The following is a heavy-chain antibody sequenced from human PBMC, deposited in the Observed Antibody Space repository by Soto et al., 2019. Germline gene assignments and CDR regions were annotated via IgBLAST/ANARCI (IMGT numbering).Heavy chain of an antibody. CDR2: INQAGDT. J-gene: IGHJ5*02. CDR1: GASFNDNH. Sequence: QVQLHQWGTGLLKPSETLSLTCNVSGASFNDNHWSWIRQSPGKGLDWIGDINQAGDTYYNPSLKSRLVISVDTSKSQFSLRLSSVTAADTAVYYCARGPRNAPMLRGVIGFFGPWRQGTLVTVSS. CDR3: ARGPRNAPMLRGVIGFFGP. D-gene: IGHD3-10*01. V-gene: IGHV4-34*01.